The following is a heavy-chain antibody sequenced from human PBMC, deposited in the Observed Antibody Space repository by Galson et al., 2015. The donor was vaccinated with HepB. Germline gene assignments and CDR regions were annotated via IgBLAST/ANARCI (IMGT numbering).Heavy chain of an antibody. CDR3: AKYKGVINAFHI. Sequence: SLRLSCAASGFIVSNNYMSWVRQAPGKGLEWVSTLYFDGRAYYGDSLKGRFTVSRDNSKNTLYLQMDSLRGEDSAMYYCAKYKGVINAFHIWGQGTMVTVSS. V-gene: IGHV3-66*01. CDR1: GFIVSNNY. CDR2: LYFDGRA. D-gene: IGHD3-16*02. J-gene: IGHJ3*02.